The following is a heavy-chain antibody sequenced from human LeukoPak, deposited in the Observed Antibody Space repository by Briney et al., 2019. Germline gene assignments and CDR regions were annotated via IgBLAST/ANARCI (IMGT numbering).Heavy chain of an antibody. CDR2: IIPILGIA. D-gene: IGHD3-22*01. J-gene: IGHJ4*02. Sequence: GASVKVSCKASGGTFSSYAISWVRQAPGQGLEWMGRIIPILGIANYAQKFQGRVTITADKSTSTAYMELSSLRSEDTAVYYCARDEKYYYDSSGYPDYWGQGTLVTVSS. V-gene: IGHV1-69*04. CDR1: GGTFSSYA. CDR3: ARDEKYYYDSSGYPDY.